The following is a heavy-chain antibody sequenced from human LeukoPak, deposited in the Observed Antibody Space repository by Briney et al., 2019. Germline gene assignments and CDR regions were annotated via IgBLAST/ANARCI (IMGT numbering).Heavy chain of an antibody. V-gene: IGHV3-33*08. D-gene: IGHD6-13*01. CDR2: IWFDGSDK. J-gene: IGHJ4*02. Sequence: GGSLRLSCSASGFTFSNYAMHWVRQAPGKGLEWVAVIWFDGSDKYYVDSVKGRFTISRDNSKNTLSLQMNSLRAEDTAVYYCARYRAAPNYFDFWGQGTLVTVSS. CDR1: GFTFSNYA. CDR3: ARYRAAPNYFDF.